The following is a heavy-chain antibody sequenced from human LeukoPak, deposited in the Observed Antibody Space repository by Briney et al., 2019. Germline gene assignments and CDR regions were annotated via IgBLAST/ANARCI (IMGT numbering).Heavy chain of an antibody. CDR1: GYTFTDYY. V-gene: IGHV1-2*02. CDR2: INPNDGDT. J-gene: IGHJ4*02. CDR3: ARGAYYDYVWGSYRPEGFDY. D-gene: IGHD3-16*02. Sequence: ASVKVSCKASGYTFTDYYMHWVRQAPGQGFEWMGWINPNDGDTNYAQKFQGRVTMTRDTSISTAYMELSRLRSDDTAVYYCARGAYYDYVWGSYRPEGFDYWGQGTLVTVSS.